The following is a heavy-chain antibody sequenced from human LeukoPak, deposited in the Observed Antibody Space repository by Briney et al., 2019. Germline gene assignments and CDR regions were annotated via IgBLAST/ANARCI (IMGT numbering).Heavy chain of an antibody. V-gene: IGHV3-66*02. CDR2: IYSGGST. D-gene: IGHD2-21*01. CDR3: AFSTPWLVAHPYYYYYMDV. CDR1: GFTVSSNY. J-gene: IGHJ6*03. Sequence: PGGSLRLSCAASGFTVSSNYMSWVRQAPGKGLEWVSVIYSGGSTYYADSEKGRFTISRDNSKNTLYLQMNSLRAEDTAVYYCAFSTPWLVAHPYYYYYMDVWGKGTTVTVSS.